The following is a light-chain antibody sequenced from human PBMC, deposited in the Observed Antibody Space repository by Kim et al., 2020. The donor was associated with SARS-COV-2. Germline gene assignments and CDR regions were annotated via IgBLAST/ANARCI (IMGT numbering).Light chain of an antibody. CDR2: GDS. CDR1: STNIGAGYH. Sequence: RVINSCTGSSTNIGAGYHVHWYQQLPGTAPNLLIYGDSNRPSGVPDRFSGSKSGTSASLAITGLQAEDEADYYCQSYDNRLTSWVFGGGTQLTVL. V-gene: IGLV1-40*01. J-gene: IGLJ3*02. CDR3: QSYDNRLTSWV.